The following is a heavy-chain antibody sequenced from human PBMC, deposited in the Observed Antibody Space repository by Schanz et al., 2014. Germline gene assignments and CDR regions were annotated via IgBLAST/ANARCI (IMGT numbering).Heavy chain of an antibody. J-gene: IGHJ6*02. CDR1: GFTFSSYG. Sequence: QVQLVESGGGVVQPGRSLRLSCAASGFTFSSYGMHWVRQAPGKGLEWVAVIWYDGNNKFYADSVKGRFIISRDNSKNTLDLQMNSLRAEDTAIYYCARPLGPNYYYYGLDVWGQGTTVTVSS. CDR2: IWYDGNNK. CDR3: ARPLGPNYYYYGLDV. V-gene: IGHV3-33*01.